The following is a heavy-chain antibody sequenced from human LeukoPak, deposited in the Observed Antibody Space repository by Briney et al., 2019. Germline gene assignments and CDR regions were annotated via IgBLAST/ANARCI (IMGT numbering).Heavy chain of an antibody. Sequence: GGSLRLSCAASGLTVSNNYMNWVRQAPGKGLEWVSVIYNSGNTFYADSAEGRFTTSRDTSKNTLYLQMNSLRAEDTAVYYCARDFAGHCSSSNCYGDRWGHGTLVTVSS. CDR3: ARDFAGHCSSSNCYGDR. D-gene: IGHD2-2*01. J-gene: IGHJ5*02. CDR1: GLTVSNNY. V-gene: IGHV3-66*01. CDR2: IYNSGNT.